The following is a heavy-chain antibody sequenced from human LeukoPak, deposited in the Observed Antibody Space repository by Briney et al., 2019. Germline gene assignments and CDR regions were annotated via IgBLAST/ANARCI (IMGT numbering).Heavy chain of an antibody. Sequence: GGSLRLSCAASGFTVNSNYMSWVRQAPGKGLEWVSVIYSGGSTYYADSVKGRFTISRDNSKNTLYLQMNSLRAEDTAVYYCARGQGTSQPYYWGQGTLVTVSS. CDR3: ARGQGTSQPYY. CDR2: IYSGGST. D-gene: IGHD3-10*01. J-gene: IGHJ4*02. CDR1: GFTVNSNY. V-gene: IGHV3-53*01.